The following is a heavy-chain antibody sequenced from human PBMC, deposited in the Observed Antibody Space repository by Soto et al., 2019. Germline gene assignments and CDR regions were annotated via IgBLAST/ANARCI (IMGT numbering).Heavy chain of an antibody. CDR1: GYTFTSYD. V-gene: IGHV1-18*01. J-gene: IGHJ4*02. Sequence: ASVKVSCKASGYTFTSYDISWVRQAPGQGLEWMGWINAYNGNTKYAQKLQGRVTMTTDTSTSTAYMELRSLRSDDTAVYYCARDQAMAQFDYWGQGTRVTVSS. CDR2: INAYNGNT. CDR3: ARDQAMAQFDY. D-gene: IGHD5-18*01.